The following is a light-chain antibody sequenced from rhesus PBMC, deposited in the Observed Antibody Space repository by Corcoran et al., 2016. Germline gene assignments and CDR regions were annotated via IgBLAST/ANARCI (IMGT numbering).Light chain of an antibody. CDR2: GDT. CDR3: QVWDSGSKHAV. Sequence: SYDLTQPPSVSAASGQTARITCGGAKIGSKVVHWYQQKSSQAPAVVIYGDTKRPSGIPERFSASNSGNTATLTLNRVEAGDEGDYYCQVWDSGSKHAVFGGGTTLTVL. J-gene: IGLJ6*01. V-gene: IGLV3-25*02. CDR1: KIGSKV.